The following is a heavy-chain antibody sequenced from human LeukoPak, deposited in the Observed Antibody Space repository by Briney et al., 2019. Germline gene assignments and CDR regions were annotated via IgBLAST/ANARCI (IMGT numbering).Heavy chain of an antibody. CDR1: GGSISSSSYY. Sequence: SETLSLTCTVSGGSISSSSYYWGWIRQPPGKGLEWIGSIYYSGSTYYNPSLKSRVTISVDTSKNQFSLKLSSVTAADTAVYYCARALTDGYELYYWGQGTLVTVSS. D-gene: IGHD5-18*01. V-gene: IGHV4-39*01. CDR2: IYYSGST. CDR3: ARALTDGYELYY. J-gene: IGHJ4*02.